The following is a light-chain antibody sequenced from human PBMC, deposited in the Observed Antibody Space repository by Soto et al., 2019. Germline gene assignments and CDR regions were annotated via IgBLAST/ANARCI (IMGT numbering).Light chain of an antibody. CDR3: SSYTSSSTAYV. V-gene: IGLV2-14*01. Sequence: QSVLTQPASVSGSPGQSITISCTGTSSDFGGYNYVSWYQQHPGKAPKLMIYDVSNRPSGVSNRFSGSKSGNTASLTISGLQAEGEADYYCSSYTSSSTAYVFGTGTKVTVL. CDR1: SSDFGGYNY. J-gene: IGLJ1*01. CDR2: DVS.